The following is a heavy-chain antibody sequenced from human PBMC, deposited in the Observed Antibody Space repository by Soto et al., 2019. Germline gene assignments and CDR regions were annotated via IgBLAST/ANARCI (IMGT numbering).Heavy chain of an antibody. CDR3: AHGYVQLLATFHYFDS. J-gene: IGHJ4*02. V-gene: IGHV2-5*02. CDR2: IYWADDK. D-gene: IGHD2-2*01. CDR1: GFSITGNGEG. Sequence: QIALKEYGPTLVKPTQTLTLTCTFSGFSITGNGEGVGWIHQPPGKALEWLALIYWADDKRYSPSLRNRLTITLDNSKDQVILTMTDMGPADTATYYCAHGYVQLLATFHYFDSWGQGTQVTVSS.